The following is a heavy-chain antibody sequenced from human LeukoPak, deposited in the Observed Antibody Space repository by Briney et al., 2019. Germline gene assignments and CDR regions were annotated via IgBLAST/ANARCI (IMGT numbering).Heavy chain of an antibody. CDR1: GFTFSSYA. CDR3: AKDLAAEAYYYMDV. D-gene: IGHD2-15*01. J-gene: IGHJ6*03. V-gene: IGHV3-23*01. Sequence: PGGSLRLSCAASGFTFSSYAMSWVGQAPGKGLEWVSAISGSGGSTYYADSVKGRFTISRDNSKNTLYLQMNSLRAEDTAVYYRAKDLAAEAYYYMDVWGKGTTVTVSS. CDR2: ISGSGGST.